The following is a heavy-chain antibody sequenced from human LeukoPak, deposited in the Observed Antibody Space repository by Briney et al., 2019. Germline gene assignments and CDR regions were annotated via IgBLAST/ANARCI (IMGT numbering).Heavy chain of an antibody. V-gene: IGHV4-39*07. D-gene: IGHD2-2*01. CDR3: ARIVVVPAALDY. CDR2: IYYSGST. J-gene: IGHJ4*02. CDR1: GGSISSSSYY. Sequence: SSETLSLTCTVSGGSISSSSYYWGWIRQPPGKGLEWIGSIYYSGSTYYNPSLKSRVTISVDTSKNQFSLKLSSVTAADTAVYYCARIVVVPAALDYWGQGTLVTVSS.